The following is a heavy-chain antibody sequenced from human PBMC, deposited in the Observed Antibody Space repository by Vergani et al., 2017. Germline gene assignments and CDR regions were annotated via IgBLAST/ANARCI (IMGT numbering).Heavy chain of an antibody. D-gene: IGHD2-2*01. CDR2: SYYSGST. J-gene: IGHJ5*02. CDR3: ARGVVPAATMPPKFDP. CDR1: GGSISSGGYY. Sequence: QVQLQESGPGLVKPSQTLSLTCTVSGGSISSGGYYWSWLRQHPGKGLEWIGYSYYSGSTYYNPSLKGRVTISVDTSKNQFSLKLSFVTAADTAVYYCARGVVPAATMPPKFDPWGQGTLVTVSS. V-gene: IGHV4-31*03.